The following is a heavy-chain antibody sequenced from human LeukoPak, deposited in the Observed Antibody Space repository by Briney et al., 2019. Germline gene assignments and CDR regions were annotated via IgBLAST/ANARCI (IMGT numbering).Heavy chain of an antibody. CDR2: INPNSGGT. V-gene: IGHV1-2*04. J-gene: IGHJ5*02. Sequence: ASVKVSCKASGYTFTGYYMHWVRQAPGQGLEWMGWINPNSGGTNYAQKFQGWVTMTRDTSISTAYMELSRLRSDDTAVYYCARAPFTFGGVLGFDPWGQGTLVTVSS. CDR1: GYTFTGYY. CDR3: ARAPFTFGGVLGFDP. D-gene: IGHD3-16*01.